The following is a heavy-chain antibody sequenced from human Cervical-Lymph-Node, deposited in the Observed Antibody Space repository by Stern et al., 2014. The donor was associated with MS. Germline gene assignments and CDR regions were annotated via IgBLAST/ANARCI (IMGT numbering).Heavy chain of an antibody. Sequence: VQLVQSGAEVKKPGESVKISCKGSGYTFAFYWIAWVRQMPGKGLEWMGIIYPGDSKTTYSPSFEGQVTFSADASISTAYLQWNSLKASDTAIYYCARLVNFNYFDPWGQGTLVTVSS. CDR1: GYTFAFYW. CDR2: IYPGDSKT. V-gene: IGHV5-51*01. J-gene: IGHJ5*02. D-gene: IGHD1-20*01. CDR3: ARLVNFNYFDP.